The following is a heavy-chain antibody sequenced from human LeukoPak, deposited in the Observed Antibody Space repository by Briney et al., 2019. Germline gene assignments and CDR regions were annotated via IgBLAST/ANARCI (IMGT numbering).Heavy chain of an antibody. CDR3: AKMGIGYCSSTSCLYFDY. V-gene: IGHV3-30*02. CDR2: IRYDGRNK. Sequence: PGGSLRLSCAASGFTFSTYGMHWVRQAPGKGLEWVAFIRYDGRNKYYADSVKGRFTISRDNSKNTLYLQMNSLRAEDTAVYYCAKMGIGYCSSTSCLYFDYWGQGTLVTVSS. J-gene: IGHJ4*02. D-gene: IGHD2-2*01. CDR1: GFTFSTYG.